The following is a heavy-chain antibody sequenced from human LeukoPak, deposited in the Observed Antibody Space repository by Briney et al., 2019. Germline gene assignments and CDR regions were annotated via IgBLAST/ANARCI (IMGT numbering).Heavy chain of an antibody. V-gene: IGHV1-18*04. CDR2: ISTYNGNT. CDR3: ARGPRWESLAARAEDFQH. J-gene: IGHJ1*01. Sequence: GASVKVSCKASGYTFTSYGINWVRQAPGQGLERMGWISTYNGNTKYAQKPQGRLTITTKTSTSTAYIELRSLRSDDRAVYYCARGPRWESLAARAEDFQHWGQGTLVTVSS. D-gene: IGHD2-15*01. CDR1: GYTFTSYG.